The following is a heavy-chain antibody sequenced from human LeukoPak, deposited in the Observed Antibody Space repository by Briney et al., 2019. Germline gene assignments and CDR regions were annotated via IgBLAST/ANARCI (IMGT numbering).Heavy chain of an antibody. CDR1: GGSLSSYY. CDR3: ARVDYYGSGSFYNFPYGMHV. J-gene: IGHJ6*02. V-gene: IGHV4-59*01. D-gene: IGHD3-10*01. CDR2: IYYTVTT. Sequence: SQTPSLTCPVSGGSLSSYYWSWVRQPPGKGLEWIGYIYYTVTTNYNPSLKSRVTISVGTSKNQFSLKLTSVSAADTAVYYCARVDYYGSGSFYNFPYGMHVSGQGTTVTVSS.